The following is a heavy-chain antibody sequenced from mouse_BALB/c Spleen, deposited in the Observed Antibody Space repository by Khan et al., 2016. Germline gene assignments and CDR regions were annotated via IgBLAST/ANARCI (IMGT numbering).Heavy chain of an antibody. CDR3: ARYTLRGYFDY. D-gene: IGHD1-1*01. V-gene: IGHV1-63*02. CDR1: GYTFTNYW. Sequence: QVQLKQSGAELVRPGTSVKMSCKAAGYTFTNYWIGWVKQRPGQGLEWIGDIYPGSGSTNYNEKFKSKATLTVDTSSSTAYMQLSSLASEDSALYYCARYTLRGYFDYWGQGTTLTVSS. CDR2: IYPGSGST. J-gene: IGHJ2*01.